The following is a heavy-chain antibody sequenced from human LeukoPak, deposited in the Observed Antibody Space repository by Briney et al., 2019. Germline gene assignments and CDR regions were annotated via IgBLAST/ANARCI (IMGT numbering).Heavy chain of an antibody. CDR2: ISGSGGST. J-gene: IGHJ6*02. CDR1: GFTFSSYA. V-gene: IGHV3-23*01. CDR3: AKDQRGPYYDFWSGPIYYGMDV. D-gene: IGHD3-3*01. Sequence: PGGSLRLSCAASGFTFSSYAMSWVRQAPGKGLEWVSAISGSGGSTYYADSAKGRVTISRDNSKNTLYLQVNSLSAEDTAVYYCAKDQRGPYYDFWSGPIYYGMDVWGQGTTVTVSS.